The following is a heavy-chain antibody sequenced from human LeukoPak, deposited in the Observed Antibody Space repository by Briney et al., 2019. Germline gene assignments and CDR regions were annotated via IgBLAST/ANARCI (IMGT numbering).Heavy chain of an antibody. J-gene: IGHJ6*02. CDR3: ARVEDSRITIFGVVISGMDV. CDR1: GYTFTGYY. V-gene: IGHV1-2*02. CDR2: INPNSGGT. D-gene: IGHD3-3*01. Sequence: GASVKVSCKASGYTFTGYYMHWVRQAPGQGLEWMGWINPNSGGTNYAQKFQGRVTMTRDTSISTAYMELSRLRSDDTAVYYCARVEDSRITIFGVVISGMDVWAQGTTVTVSS.